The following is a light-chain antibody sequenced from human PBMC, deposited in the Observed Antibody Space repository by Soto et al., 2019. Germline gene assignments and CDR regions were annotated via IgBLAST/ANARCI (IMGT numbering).Light chain of an antibody. Sequence: QSVLTQPASVSGPPGQSITISCTGTSSDVGGYNYVSWYQQHPGKAPKLMIYDVSNRPSGVSNRFSGSKSGNTASLTISWLQAEDEADYYCSSYTSSSTGVFGTGTKVTVL. V-gene: IGLV2-14*01. CDR2: DVS. CDR1: SSDVGGYNY. CDR3: SSYTSSSTGV. J-gene: IGLJ1*01.